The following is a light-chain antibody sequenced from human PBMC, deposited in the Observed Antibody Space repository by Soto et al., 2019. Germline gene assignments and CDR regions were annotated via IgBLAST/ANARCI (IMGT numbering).Light chain of an antibody. CDR2: GAS. Sequence: EIVLTQSPGTLSLSPGEGATLSSRSSQSVSSSYLAWYQQKPGQAPRLLIYGASSRATGIPDRFSGSGSGRDFTLTISGLEPEDFAVYYCQQYGSSPLISFGQGTRLEIK. CDR1: QSVSSSY. V-gene: IGKV3-20*01. J-gene: IGKJ5*01. CDR3: QQYGSSPLIS.